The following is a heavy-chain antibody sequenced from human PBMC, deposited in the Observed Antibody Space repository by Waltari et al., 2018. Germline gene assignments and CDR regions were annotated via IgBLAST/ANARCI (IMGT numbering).Heavy chain of an antibody. CDR2: INPSGGST. J-gene: IGHJ4*02. CDR3: ARAVAGTGGGNY. V-gene: IGHV1-46*03. CDR1: GYTFTSYY. Sequence: QVQLVQSGAEVKKPGASVKVSCKASGYTFTSYYMHWVRQAPGQGLEWMGIINPSGGSTSYAQKFQGRVTMTRDTSTSTVYMELSSLRSEDTAVYYCARAVAGTGGGNYWGQGTLVTISS. D-gene: IGHD6-19*01.